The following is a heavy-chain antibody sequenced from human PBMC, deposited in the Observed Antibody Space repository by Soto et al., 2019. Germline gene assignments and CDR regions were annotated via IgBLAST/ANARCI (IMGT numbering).Heavy chain of an antibody. CDR3: ASGIHLWLRRINNGYSG. CDR1: GGTFSTYA. Sequence: QVQLVQSGAEVKKPESSVKVSCKAPGGTFSTYAISWVRQAPGQGLEWMGGIIPMFGTANYAQRFQDRVTITADESTNTVCMELSSLRSEDTAVYFCASGIHLWLRRINNGYSGWGQGTLVTVSS. J-gene: IGHJ4*02. CDR2: IIPMFGTA. D-gene: IGHD5-12*01. V-gene: IGHV1-69*12.